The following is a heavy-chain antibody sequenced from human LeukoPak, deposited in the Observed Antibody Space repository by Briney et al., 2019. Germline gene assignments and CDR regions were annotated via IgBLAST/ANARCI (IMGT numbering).Heavy chain of an antibody. J-gene: IGHJ3*02. D-gene: IGHD4-17*01. CDR3: ARSKSYGDPYAFDI. CDR1: GGSISSGGYY. Sequence: PSETLSLTCTVSGGSISSGGYYWSWIRQPPGKGLEWIGYMFYSGSSNYNPSLKSRVTISVDTSKNQFSLKLSSVTAADTAVYYCARSKSYGDPYAFDIWGQGTMVTLSS. V-gene: IGHV4-61*08. CDR2: MFYSGSS.